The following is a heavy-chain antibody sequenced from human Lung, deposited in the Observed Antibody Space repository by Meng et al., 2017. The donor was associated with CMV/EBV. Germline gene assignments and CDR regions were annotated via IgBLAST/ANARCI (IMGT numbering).Heavy chain of an antibody. V-gene: IGHV3-30*18. CDR2: ISYDGSSR. J-gene: IGHJ4*02. CDR1: GFICSDYG. Sequence: LSCAAPGFICSDYGMHWFRQAPGKGLEWVAIISYDGSSRYYGDSVKGRFTISRDNSKNTLYLQMDSLRANDTAVYYCANILYSSSSDYWGQGTLVTVSS. D-gene: IGHD6-6*01. CDR3: ANILYSSSSDY.